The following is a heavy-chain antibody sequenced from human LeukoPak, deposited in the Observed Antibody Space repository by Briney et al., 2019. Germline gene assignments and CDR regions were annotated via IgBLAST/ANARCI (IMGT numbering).Heavy chain of an antibody. CDR2: ISSSSSYI. J-gene: IGHJ5*02. V-gene: IGHV3-21*01. Sequence: GGSLRLSCAASGFTFSSYSMNWVRQAPGKGLEWVSYISSSSSYIYYADSVKGRFTISRDNAKNSLYLQMNSLRAEDTAVYYCARDENTIFGVVYEYNWFDPWGQGTLVTVSS. CDR3: ARDENTIFGVVYEYNWFDP. CDR1: GFTFSSYS. D-gene: IGHD3-3*01.